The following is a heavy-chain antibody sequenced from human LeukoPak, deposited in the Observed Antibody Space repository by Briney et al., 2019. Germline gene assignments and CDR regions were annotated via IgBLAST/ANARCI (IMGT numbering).Heavy chain of an antibody. Sequence: ETPSLTSTVSGGSTSRYYSSWIPHPPGEGLGRVGDIYYSGSTNYNPPLKRRVTISVDTSKSQFSLKLSSVTAADTAVYYCARGRKDFWSGYYPSFDYWGQGTLVTVSS. CDR2: IYYSGST. J-gene: IGHJ4*02. CDR3: ARGRKDFWSGYYPSFDY. CDR1: GGSTSRYY. V-gene: IGHV4-59*01. D-gene: IGHD3-3*01.